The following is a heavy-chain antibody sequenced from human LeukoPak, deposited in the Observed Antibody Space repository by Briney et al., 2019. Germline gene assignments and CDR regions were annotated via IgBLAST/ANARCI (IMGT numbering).Heavy chain of an antibody. Sequence: GGSPRLSCAASGFVFSTYWMTWVRQAPGKGLEWVANINLDGTGEHYVGSSLKGRFTISRDNAKNSLYLQMTSLRVEDTAVYYCASGRHDFLHWGQGTLVTVSS. J-gene: IGHJ4*02. CDR3: ASGRHDFLH. CDR2: INLDGTGE. V-gene: IGHV3-7*01. CDR1: GFVFSTYW. D-gene: IGHD3/OR15-3a*01.